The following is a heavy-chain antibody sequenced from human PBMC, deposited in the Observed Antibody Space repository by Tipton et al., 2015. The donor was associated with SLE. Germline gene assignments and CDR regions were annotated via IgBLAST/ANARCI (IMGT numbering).Heavy chain of an antibody. Sequence: TLSLTCAVSGGSVSGYFWSWIRQSPGTGLEWLGEINQGGGTHYNPSLKRPVTLSVDTPNNHFSLRLTSVTAADTAVYYCARGILGYCSGASCYRFDPWGQGTLVTVSS. CDR3: ARGILGYCSGASCYRFDP. J-gene: IGHJ5*02. CDR2: INQGGGT. D-gene: IGHD2-15*01. V-gene: IGHV4-34*01. CDR1: GGSVSGYF.